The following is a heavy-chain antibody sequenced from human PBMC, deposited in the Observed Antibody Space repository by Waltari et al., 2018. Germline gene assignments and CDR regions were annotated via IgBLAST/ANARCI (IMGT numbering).Heavy chain of an antibody. V-gene: IGHV6-1*01. CDR2: TYYRSKWYN. CDR3: AREEYSSGWYLGY. D-gene: IGHD6-19*01. J-gene: IGHJ4*02. Sequence: QVQLQQSGPGLVKPSQTLSPPCAIPGDRVSSDSASWNLIRQSPSRGLERLGRTYYRSKWYNDYAVSVKSRITINPDTSKNQFSLQLNSVTPEDTAVYYCAREEYSSGWYLGYWGQGTLVTVSS. CDR1: GDRVSSDSAS.